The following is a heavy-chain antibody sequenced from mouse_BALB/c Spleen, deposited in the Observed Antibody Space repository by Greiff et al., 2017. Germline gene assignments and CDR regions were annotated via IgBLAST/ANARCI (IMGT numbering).Heavy chain of an antibody. J-gene: IGHJ2*01. Sequence: VQLQQSGPELMKPGASVKISCKASGYSFTSYYMHWVKQSHGKSLEWIGYIDPFNGGTSYNQKFKGKATLTVDKSSSTAYMHLSSLTSEDSAVYYCASQRAYRYDGLYYFDYWGQGTTLTVSS. CDR2: IDPFNGGT. D-gene: IGHD2-14*01. V-gene: IGHV1S135*01. CDR3: ASQRAYRYDGLYYFDY. CDR1: GYSFTSYY.